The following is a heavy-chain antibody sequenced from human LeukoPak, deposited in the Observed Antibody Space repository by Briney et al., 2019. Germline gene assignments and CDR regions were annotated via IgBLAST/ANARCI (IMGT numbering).Heavy chain of an antibody. J-gene: IGHJ4*02. CDR3: AKDPLYYYDSSGYSLDY. D-gene: IGHD3-22*01. Sequence: PEASLRLSCAASGFTFSSYAMSWVGQAPGKGLLWVSAISGSGGSTYYADSVKGRFTISRDNSKNTLYLQMNSLRAEDTAVYYCAKDPLYYYDSSGYSLDYWGQGTLVTVSS. CDR1: GFTFSSYA. V-gene: IGHV3-23*01. CDR2: ISGSGGST.